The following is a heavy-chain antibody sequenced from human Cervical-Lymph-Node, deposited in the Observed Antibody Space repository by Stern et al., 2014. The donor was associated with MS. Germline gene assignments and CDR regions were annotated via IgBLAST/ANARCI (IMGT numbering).Heavy chain of an antibody. CDR2: IVGGSGNT. J-gene: IGHJ3*02. CDR1: GFTFTSSA. V-gene: IGHV1-58*01. D-gene: IGHD3-22*01. CDR3: AAINDYYDSSGYDAFDI. Sequence: MQLGESGPEVKKPGTSVKVSCKASGFTFTSSAVQWVRQARGKRLEWVGCIVGGSGNTNYAQKFQERVTITRDMSTSTAYMELSSLRSEDTAVYYCAAINDYYDSSGYDAFDIWGQGTMVTVSS.